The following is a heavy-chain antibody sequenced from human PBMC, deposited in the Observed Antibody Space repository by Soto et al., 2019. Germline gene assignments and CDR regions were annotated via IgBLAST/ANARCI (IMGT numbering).Heavy chain of an antibody. Sequence: ASVKVSCKASGGTFSSYAISWVRQAPGQGLEWMGGIIPIFGTANYAQKFQGRVTITADESTSTAYMELSSLRSEDTAVYYCARNLEGPNNNWFDPWGQGTLVTVSS. CDR1: GGTFSSYA. CDR2: IIPIFGTA. V-gene: IGHV1-69*13. J-gene: IGHJ5*02. CDR3: ARNLEGPNNNWFDP.